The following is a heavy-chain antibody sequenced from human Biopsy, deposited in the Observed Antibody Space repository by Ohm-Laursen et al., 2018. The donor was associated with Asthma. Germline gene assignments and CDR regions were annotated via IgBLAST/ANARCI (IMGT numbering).Heavy chain of an antibody. CDR2: INSVFGTT. Sequence: SSVKVSCKSLGGTFNTYVIGWVRQAPGQGLEWMGGINSVFGTTNYPQKFQDRVTITADDSTRTVYMELSSLRSEDTAVYYCARKAGSCISRTCYSLDFWGQGTLVTVSS. J-gene: IGHJ4*02. CDR3: ARKAGSCISRTCYSLDF. D-gene: IGHD2-2*01. CDR1: GGTFNTYV. V-gene: IGHV1-69*01.